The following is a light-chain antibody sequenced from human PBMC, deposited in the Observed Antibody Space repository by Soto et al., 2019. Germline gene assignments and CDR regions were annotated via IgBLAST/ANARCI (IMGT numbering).Light chain of an antibody. V-gene: IGKV3-20*01. CDR3: QQYGSSLF. CDR2: GAS. Sequence: EIVLTQSPGALSLSPGERATLSCRARQSVSSSYLAWYHQKPGQAPRLLIYGASSRSTGIPDRFSGSGSATDFTLTISRLEPEDCAVYYCQQYGSSLFLGGGTKVEIK. J-gene: IGKJ4*01. CDR1: QSVSSSY.